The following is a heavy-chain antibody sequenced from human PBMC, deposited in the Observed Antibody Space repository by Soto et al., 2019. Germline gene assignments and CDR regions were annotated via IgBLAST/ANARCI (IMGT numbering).Heavy chain of an antibody. CDR3: ARNYCRGGTCYSDFDY. V-gene: IGHV4-4*02. CDR1: GDSISSTNW. CDR2: IFHSGSA. J-gene: IGHJ4*02. D-gene: IGHD2-15*01. Sequence: QVHLQESGPGLVKPSGTLSLTCAVSGDSISSTNWWSWVRQPPGKGLEWIGEIFHSGSANYNPSLKSRFTISVDTSRSQFALKLSSVTAADTAVYYCARNYCRGGTCYSDFDYWGQGTLVTVSS.